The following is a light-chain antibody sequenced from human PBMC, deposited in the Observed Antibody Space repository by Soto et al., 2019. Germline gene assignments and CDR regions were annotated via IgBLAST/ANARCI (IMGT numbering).Light chain of an antibody. CDR1: FSNIGSNT. CDR2: SNN. Sequence: QSVLTQSPSASGTPGQRVTISCSGSFSNIGSNTVNWYEQLPGTAPKLLIYSNNQRPSGVPDRISGTKSGTSASLAIRGLQSEDEADYYCAAWDDSLNGWVFGGGTKLTVL. J-gene: IGLJ3*02. CDR3: AAWDDSLNGWV. V-gene: IGLV1-44*01.